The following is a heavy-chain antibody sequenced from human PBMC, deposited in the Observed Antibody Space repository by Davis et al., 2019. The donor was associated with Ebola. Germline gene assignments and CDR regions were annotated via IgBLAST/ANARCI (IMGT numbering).Heavy chain of an antibody. V-gene: IGHV3-21*01. CDR2: ISSSSSYI. J-gene: IGHJ4*02. D-gene: IGHD2-21*01. Sequence: GESLKISCAASGFTFSSYSMNWVRQAPGKGLEWVSSISSSSSYIYYADSVKGRFTISRDNAKNSLYLQMNSLRAEDTAVYYCARGLRGGDSYWGQGTLVTVSS. CDR3: ARGLRGGDSY. CDR1: GFTFSSYS.